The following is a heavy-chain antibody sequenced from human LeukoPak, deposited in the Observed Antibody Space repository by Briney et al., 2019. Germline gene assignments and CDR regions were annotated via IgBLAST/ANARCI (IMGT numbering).Heavy chain of an antibody. Sequence: GGSLRLSCAASGFTFSGYSMSWVRQAPGKGRLWVANIKQDGSEKYYVDSVKGRFTISRDNAKNSLYLQMNSLRVEDTAVYYCARVRDAYNHPVVYFDYWGQGTLVTASS. V-gene: IGHV3-7*05. CDR2: IKQDGSEK. J-gene: IGHJ4*02. CDR1: GFTFSGYS. D-gene: IGHD5-24*01. CDR3: ARVRDAYNHPVVYFDY.